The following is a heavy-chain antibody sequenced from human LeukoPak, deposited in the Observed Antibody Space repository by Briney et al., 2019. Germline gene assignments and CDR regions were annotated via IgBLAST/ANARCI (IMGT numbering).Heavy chain of an antibody. V-gene: IGHV1-69*04. CDR2: IIPILGIA. Sequence: ASVKVSCKASGYTFTSYGISWVRQAPGQGLEWMGRIIPILGIANYAQKFQGRVTITADKSTSTAYMELSSLRSEDTAVYYCASRTTGTTGYYYYYGMDVWGQGTTVAVSS. CDR1: GYTFTSYG. J-gene: IGHJ6*02. CDR3: ASRTTGTTGYYYYYGMDV. D-gene: IGHD1-1*01.